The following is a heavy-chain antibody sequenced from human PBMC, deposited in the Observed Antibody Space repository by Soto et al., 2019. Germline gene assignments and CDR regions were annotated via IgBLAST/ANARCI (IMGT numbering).Heavy chain of an antibody. D-gene: IGHD3-22*01. Sequence: SETLSLTCAVYGGSFSGYYWSWIRQPPGKGQEWIGNIYHSGSTTYNPSLKSRVTISVDTSKNQFSLKLSSVTAADTAVYYCARQETYYYDSSGYPLLAYWGQGTLVTVSS. CDR1: GGSFSGYY. CDR3: ARQETYYYDSSGYPLLAY. V-gene: IGHV4-34*01. J-gene: IGHJ4*02. CDR2: IYHSGST.